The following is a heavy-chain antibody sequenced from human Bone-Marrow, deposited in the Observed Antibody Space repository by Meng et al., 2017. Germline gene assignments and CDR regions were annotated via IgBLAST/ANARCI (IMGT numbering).Heavy chain of an antibody. CDR3: ARGSSFRVGATGGSFDY. CDR1: GFTFSSYG. Sequence: GGSLRLSCAASGFTFSSYGMHWVRQAPGKGLEWVAVIWYDGSNKYYADSVKGRFTISRDNSKNTLYLQMNSLRAEDTAVYYCARGSSFRVGATGGSFDYWGQGTLVTVSS. CDR2: IWYDGSNK. J-gene: IGHJ4*02. V-gene: IGHV3-33*01. D-gene: IGHD1-26*01.